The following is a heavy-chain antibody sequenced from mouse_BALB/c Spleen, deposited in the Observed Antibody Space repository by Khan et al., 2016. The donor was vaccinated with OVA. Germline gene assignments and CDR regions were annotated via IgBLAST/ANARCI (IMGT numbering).Heavy chain of an antibody. V-gene: IGHV3-2*02. CDR2: ISYSGST. CDR3: ARTARIKY. J-gene: IGHJ2*01. Sequence: SGPGLVKPPQSLSLTCTVTGYSITSGYGWNWIRQFPGNKLEWMGYISYSGSTNYNPSLKSRISITRDTSKNQFFLQLNSVTTEDTATYYCARTARIKYWGQGTTLTVSS. D-gene: IGHD1-2*01. CDR1: GYSITSGYG.